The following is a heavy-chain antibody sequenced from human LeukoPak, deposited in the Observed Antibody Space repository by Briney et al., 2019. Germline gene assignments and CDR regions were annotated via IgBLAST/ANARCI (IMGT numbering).Heavy chain of an antibody. Sequence: PSQTLSLTCTVSGGSISSSSYYWGWIRQPPGKGLEWIGSIYYSGSTYYNPSLKSRVTISVDTSKNQFSLKLSSVTAADTAVYYCARRTVRPYTLDYWGQGTLVTVSS. CDR2: IYYSGST. D-gene: IGHD1-1*01. CDR3: ARRTVRPYTLDY. J-gene: IGHJ4*02. V-gene: IGHV4-39*01. CDR1: GGSISSSSYY.